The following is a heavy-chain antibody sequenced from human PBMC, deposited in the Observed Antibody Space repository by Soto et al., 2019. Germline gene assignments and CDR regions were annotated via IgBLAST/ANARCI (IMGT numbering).Heavy chain of an antibody. CDR3: TSRRDWTAVDPLDY. CDR1: GFTFSDSA. V-gene: IGHV3-73*02. CDR2: IRNKTNNYAT. Sequence: EVQLVESGGGLVQPGGSLKLSCAASGFTFSDSAVHWVRQASGKGLEWVGRIRNKTNNYATAYNAPVKGRFTISRDDSKNTVYLQLNSLKLDDTAVYYCTSRRDWTAVDPLDYWGQGTLVTVSS. J-gene: IGHJ4*02. D-gene: IGHD5-18*01.